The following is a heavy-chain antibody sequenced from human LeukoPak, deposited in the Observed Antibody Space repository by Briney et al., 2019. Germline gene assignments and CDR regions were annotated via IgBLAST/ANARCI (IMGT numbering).Heavy chain of an antibody. CDR2: IIPIFGTA. V-gene: IGHV1-69*13. CDR1: GGTFSSYA. D-gene: IGHD3-3*01. Sequence: SVKVSCKASGGTFSSYAISWVRQAPGQGLEWMGGIIPIFGTANYAQKFQGRVTITADESTSTAYMELSSLRSEDTAVYYCARESYDFWSGYYNSAYYYGMDVWGQGTTVTVSS. CDR3: ARESYDFWSGYYNSAYYYGMDV. J-gene: IGHJ6*02.